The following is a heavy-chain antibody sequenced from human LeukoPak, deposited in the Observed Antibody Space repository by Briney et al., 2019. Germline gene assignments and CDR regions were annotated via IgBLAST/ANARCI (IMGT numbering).Heavy chain of an antibody. CDR3: ARRHHFGFLDS. J-gene: IGHJ4*02. V-gene: IGHV3-7*04. Sequence: GGSLRLSCAASGVMFPSYWMTWVRQAPGKGLEWVANIKQDGSEKYYVDSVKGRFTTSRDNAKNSVYLQMNSLRAEDTAVYYCARRHHFGFLDSWGQGTLVTVSS. CDR1: GVMFPSYW. CDR2: IKQDGSEK. D-gene: IGHD3-10*01.